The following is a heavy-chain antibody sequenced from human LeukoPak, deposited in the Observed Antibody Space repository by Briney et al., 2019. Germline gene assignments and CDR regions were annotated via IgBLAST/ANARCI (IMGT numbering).Heavy chain of an antibody. CDR2: IYSGGST. CDR3: ARDRMGSGWYNWLDP. J-gene: IGHJ5*02. CDR1: GFTVSSNY. V-gene: IGHV3-66*01. Sequence: GGSLRLSCAASGFTVSSNYMTWVRQAPGKGLEWVSVIYSGGSTYYADSVKGRFSISRDNSKNTLFLQMNSLRVEDTAVYYCARDRMGSGWYNWLDPWGQGTLVTVAS. D-gene: IGHD6-19*01.